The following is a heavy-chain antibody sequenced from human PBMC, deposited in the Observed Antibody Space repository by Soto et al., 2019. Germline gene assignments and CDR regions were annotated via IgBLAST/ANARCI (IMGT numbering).Heavy chain of an antibody. CDR2: INHSGST. J-gene: IGHJ4*02. CDR3: ARRFEYSTGWYYFDY. Sequence: SETLSLTCAVYGGSFSGYYWSWIRQPPGKGLEWIGEINHSGSTYYNPSLKSRVTISVDTSKNQFSLKLRSVTAADTAIYYCARRFEYSTGWYYFDYWGQGTLVTVSS. V-gene: IGHV4-34*01. D-gene: IGHD6-19*01. CDR1: GGSFSGYY.